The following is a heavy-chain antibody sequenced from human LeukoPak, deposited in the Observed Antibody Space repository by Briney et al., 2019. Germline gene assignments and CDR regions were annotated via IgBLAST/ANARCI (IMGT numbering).Heavy chain of an antibody. CDR1: GFTFSSYE. V-gene: IGHV3-48*03. J-gene: IGHJ4*02. D-gene: IGHD1-26*01. Sequence: GGSLRLSCAASGFTFSSYEMNWVRQAPGKGLEWVSYISSGSTIYYADSVKGRFTISRDNAKNTLYLQMNSLRAEDTAVYYCARSRYSGSNLDHWGQGTPVTVSS. CDR2: ISSGSTI. CDR3: ARSRYSGSNLDH.